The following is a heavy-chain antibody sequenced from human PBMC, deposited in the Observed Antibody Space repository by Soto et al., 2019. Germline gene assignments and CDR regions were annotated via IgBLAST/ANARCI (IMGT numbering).Heavy chain of an antibody. J-gene: IGHJ4*02. CDR1: GDTFSSYA. CDR2: IIPIFATA. V-gene: IGHV1-69*12. CDR3: AKTPPRTSATAYYFDC. Sequence: QVQLVQSGAEVKKPGSSVKVSCKASGDTFSSYAISWVRQAPGQGLEWMGGIIPIFATANYAQKFQGRVTITEDESTNTAYMELSSLRSEDTAVYYCAKTPPRTSATAYYFDCWGQGTLVTVSS. D-gene: IGHD2-21*01.